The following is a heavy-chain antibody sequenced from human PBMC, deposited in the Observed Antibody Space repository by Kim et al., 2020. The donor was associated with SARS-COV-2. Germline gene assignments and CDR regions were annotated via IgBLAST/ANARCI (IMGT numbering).Heavy chain of an antibody. J-gene: IGHJ4*02. CDR2: IIPILGIA. CDR3: ARAVRLAAYCGGDCYSSGDY. Sequence: SVKVSCKASGGTFSSYAISWVRQAPGQGLEWMGRIIPILGIANYAQKFQGRVTITADKSTSTAYMELSSLRSEDTAVYYCARAVRLAAYCGGDCYSSGDYWGQGTLVTVSS. D-gene: IGHD2-21*02. V-gene: IGHV1-69*04. CDR1: GGTFSSYA.